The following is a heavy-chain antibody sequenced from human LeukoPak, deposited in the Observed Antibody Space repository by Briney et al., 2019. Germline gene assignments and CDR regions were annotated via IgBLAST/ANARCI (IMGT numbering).Heavy chain of an antibody. CDR1: GFTFSSPW. V-gene: IGHV3-48*02. J-gene: IGHJ4*02. CDR2: ISSSSSSI. Sequence: GGSLRLSCAASGFTFSSPWMHWVRQAPGKGLEWVSHISSSSSSIYYADSVKGRFSISRDNAKNSLYLQMNSLRDEDTAVYYCARSGYGSRWYFFDHWGQGTLVTVSS. CDR3: ARSGYGSRWYFFDH. D-gene: IGHD6-13*01.